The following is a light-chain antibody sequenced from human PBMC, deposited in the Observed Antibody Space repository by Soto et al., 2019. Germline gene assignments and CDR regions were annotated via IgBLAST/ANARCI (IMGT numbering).Light chain of an antibody. Sequence: EIVLTQSPGTLSLSPGARASLSCRASQSVSSSYLAWYQQTPGQAPRLLIYGASTRATGIPDRFSGSGSGTDFTLTISRLEPEDFAVYYCQQYGSSPLTFGGGTQVEIK. V-gene: IGKV3-20*01. CDR2: GAS. CDR1: QSVSSSY. CDR3: QQYGSSPLT. J-gene: IGKJ4*01.